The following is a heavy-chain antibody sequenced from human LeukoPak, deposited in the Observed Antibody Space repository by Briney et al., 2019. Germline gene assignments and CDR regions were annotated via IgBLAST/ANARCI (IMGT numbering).Heavy chain of an antibody. J-gene: IGHJ4*02. V-gene: IGHV3-23*01. Sequence: GGSLRLSCAASGFTFSSYAMSWVRQAPGKGLEWVSTITGSGGSTYYADSVKGRFTISRDNSKNTPYLQLNSLRAEDTAVYYCAKTTSSGWYSTFDYWGQGTLVTVSS. CDR2: ITGSGGST. D-gene: IGHD6-19*01. CDR1: GFTFSSYA. CDR3: AKTTSSGWYSTFDY.